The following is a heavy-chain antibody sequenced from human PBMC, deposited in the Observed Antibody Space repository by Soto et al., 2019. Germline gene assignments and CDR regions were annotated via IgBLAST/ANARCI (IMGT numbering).Heavy chain of an antibody. CDR3: ARDLGPGYSSGWYSGH. V-gene: IGHV1-69*13. J-gene: IGHJ4*02. CDR1: GGTFSSYA. CDR2: IIPIFGTA. Sequence: SVKVSCKASGGTFSSYAISWVRQAPGQGLEWMGGIIPIFGTANYAQEFQGRVTITADESTSTAYMELSSLRSEDTAVYYCARDLGPGYSSGWYSGHWGQGTLVTVSS. D-gene: IGHD6-19*01.